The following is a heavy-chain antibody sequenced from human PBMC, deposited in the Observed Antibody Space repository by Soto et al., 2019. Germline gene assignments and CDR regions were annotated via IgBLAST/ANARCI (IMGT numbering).Heavy chain of an antibody. CDR2: IFSNDEK. CDR3: ARIRLGSSWYYFDY. CDR1: GFSLSNARMG. V-gene: IGHV2-26*01. D-gene: IGHD6-13*01. J-gene: IGHJ4*02. Sequence: QVTLKESGPVLVKPTETLTLTCTVSGFSLSNARMGVSWIRQPPGKALEWLAHIFSNDEKSYSTSLKSRLTISKDTSKGQVVLTMTNMDPVDTATYYCARIRLGSSWYYFDYWGQGTLVTVSS.